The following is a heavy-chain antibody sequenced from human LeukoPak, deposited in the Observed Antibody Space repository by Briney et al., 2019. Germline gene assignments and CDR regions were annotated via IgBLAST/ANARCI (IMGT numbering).Heavy chain of an antibody. V-gene: IGHV3-21*01. CDR3: ARERGNYGDY. Sequence: GGSLRLSCAASGFTFSSYGMNWVRQAPGKGLEWVSSISSSSSYIYYADSVKGRFTISRDNAKNSLYLQMNSLRAEDTAVYYCARERGNYGDYWGQGTLVTVSA. CDR2: ISSSSSYI. J-gene: IGHJ4*02. CDR1: GFTFSSYG. D-gene: IGHD3-10*01.